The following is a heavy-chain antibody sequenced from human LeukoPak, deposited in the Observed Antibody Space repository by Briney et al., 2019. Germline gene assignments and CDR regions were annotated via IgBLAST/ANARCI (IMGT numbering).Heavy chain of an antibody. J-gene: IGHJ5*02. CDR1: GYTFTGYY. Sequence: ASVKVSCKASGYTFTGYYMHWVRQAPGQGLEWMGWINPNSGGTNYAQKFQGRVTMTRDTSISTAYMELSRLRSDDTAVYYCASEGFQNIVTSRGGNWFDPWGQGTLVTVSS. V-gene: IGHV1-2*02. CDR3: ASEGFQNIVTSRGGNWFDP. D-gene: IGHD2/OR15-2a*01. CDR2: INPNSGGT.